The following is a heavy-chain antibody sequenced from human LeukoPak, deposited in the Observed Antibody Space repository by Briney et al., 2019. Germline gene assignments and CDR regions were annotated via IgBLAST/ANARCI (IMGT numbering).Heavy chain of an antibody. J-gene: IGHJ5*02. CDR1: GYSFSSYW. CDR2: IYPGDSDT. CDR3: ARRAAASWFDP. D-gene: IGHD6-13*01. V-gene: IGHV5-51*01. Sequence: GESLKISCKGSGYSFSSYWIGWVRQMPGKGLEWMGIIYPGDSDTRYSPSFQGQVTISAGKSISTAYLQWSSLKASDTAIYYCARRAAASWFDPWGQGTLVTVSS.